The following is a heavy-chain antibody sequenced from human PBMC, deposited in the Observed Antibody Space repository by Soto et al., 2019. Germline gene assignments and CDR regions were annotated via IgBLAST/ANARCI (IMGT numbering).Heavy chain of an antibody. CDR3: GRDVWSRASGPPDS. J-gene: IGHJ4*02. D-gene: IGHD3-10*01. V-gene: IGHV3-9*01. CDR2: ISWNSDTI. CDR1: GFTFDNYA. Sequence: EVQLVESGGGLVQPGRSLRLSCAASGFTFDNYAMHWVRQAPGKGLEWVTGISWNSDTIGYADPVKGRFTISRDNAKNSPYLQMNSLRAEDTAFYYCGRDVWSRASGPPDSWGQGTLVTVSS.